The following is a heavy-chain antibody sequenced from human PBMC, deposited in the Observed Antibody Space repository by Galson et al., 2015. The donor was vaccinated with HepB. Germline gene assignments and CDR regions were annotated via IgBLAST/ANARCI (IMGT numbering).Heavy chain of an antibody. Sequence: SLRLSCAASGFTFSSYAMSWVRQAPGKGLEWVSAISGSGGSTYYADSVKGRFTISRDNSKNTLYLQMNSLRAEDTAVYYCAKDSSGIAAADDAFDIWGQGTMVTVSS. D-gene: IGHD6-13*01. CDR2: ISGSGGST. V-gene: IGHV3-23*01. CDR3: AKDSSGIAAADDAFDI. CDR1: GFTFSSYA. J-gene: IGHJ3*02.